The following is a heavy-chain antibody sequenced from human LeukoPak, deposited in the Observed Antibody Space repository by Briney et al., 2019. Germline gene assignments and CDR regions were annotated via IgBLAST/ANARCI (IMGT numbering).Heavy chain of an antibody. J-gene: IGHJ5*02. CDR1: GYTFTGFY. V-gene: IGHV1-2*02. Sequence: GASVTVSCKSSGYTFTGFYIHWVRQAPGQGLEWMGWINPSTGVTSYAQKFQGRVTMTRDTSIATAYMDLNRLRSDDTALYFCARETRTAGYKRKNWFDPWSQGALVTVSS. CDR3: ARETRTAGYKRKNWFDP. CDR2: INPSTGVT. D-gene: IGHD5-24*01.